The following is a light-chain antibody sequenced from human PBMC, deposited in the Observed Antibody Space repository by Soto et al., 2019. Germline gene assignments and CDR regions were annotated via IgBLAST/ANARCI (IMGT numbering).Light chain of an antibody. V-gene: IGLV2-14*01. Sequence: QSALAQPASVSGSPGQSITISCTGTSTDVGGYNYVSWYQQHPGKGPKLMIYEVSNRPSGVSNRFSGSKSGNTASLTISGLQPEDEADYYCTSFSSSTSLSVFGTGPKVNVL. CDR1: STDVGGYNY. CDR2: EVS. CDR3: TSFSSSTSLSV. J-gene: IGLJ1*01.